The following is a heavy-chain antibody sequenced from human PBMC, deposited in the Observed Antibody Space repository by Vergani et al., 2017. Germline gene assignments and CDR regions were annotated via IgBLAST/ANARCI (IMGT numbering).Heavy chain of an antibody. CDR1: DSSIMTNPY. Sequence: QVQLQESGPGPVKPSETLTLTCDVSDSSIMTNPYWGWFRQSPGKGLEWIGCIRHSGDTHYNSSLKSRVSISIVSSSKFSLSLTSVTAADTAIDYCAIHRCSGGFFPSSYLYGMDGWVHGTTVTVSS. J-gene: IGHJ6*02. CDR2: IRHSGDT. V-gene: IGHV4-38-2*01. D-gene: IGHD3-10*02. CDR3: AIHRCSGGFFPSSYLYGMDG.